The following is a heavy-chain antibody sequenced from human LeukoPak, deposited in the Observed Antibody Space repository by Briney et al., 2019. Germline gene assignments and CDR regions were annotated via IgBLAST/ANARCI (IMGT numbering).Heavy chain of an antibody. D-gene: IGHD1-26*01. J-gene: IGHJ6*03. CDR1: GGTFSSYA. CDR3: ARVLLVGATRGGYYYMDV. V-gene: IGHV1-69*15. CDR2: IIPIFGTA. Sequence: ASVKVSCKASGGTFSSYAISWVRQAPGQGLEWMGRIIPIFGTANYAQKFQGRVTITADESTSTAYMELSSLRSEDTAVYYCARVLLVGATRGGYYYMDVWGKGTTVTVSS.